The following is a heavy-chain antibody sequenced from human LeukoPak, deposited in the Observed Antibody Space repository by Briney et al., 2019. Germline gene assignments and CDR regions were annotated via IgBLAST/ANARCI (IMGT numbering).Heavy chain of an antibody. CDR2: IYPGDSDT. CDR1: GYSFTSYW. CDR3: ARLYSSSWSGHFDY. D-gene: IGHD6-13*01. V-gene: IGHV5-51*01. J-gene: IGHJ4*02. Sequence: GAPLQISCKGSGYSFTSYWTGWVRQLPGKGLEWMGIIYPGDSDTRYGPSFQDQVTISADKSISTACLQWSSLKASDTAMYYCARLYSSSWSGHFDYWGQGTLVAVCS.